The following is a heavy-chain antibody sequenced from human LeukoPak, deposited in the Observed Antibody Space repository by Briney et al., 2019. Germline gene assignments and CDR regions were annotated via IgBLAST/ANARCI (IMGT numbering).Heavy chain of an antibody. D-gene: IGHD6-6*01. CDR3: ARHSSSRGGLPDY. V-gene: IGHV4-4*09. Sequence: SGTLSLTCTVSGGSISSYYWSWIRQPPGKGLEWIGYIYTSGSTNYNPSLKSRVTISVDTSKNQFSLKLSSVTAADTAVYYCARHSSSRGGLPDYWGQGTLVTVSS. CDR1: GGSISSYY. CDR2: IYTSGST. J-gene: IGHJ4*02.